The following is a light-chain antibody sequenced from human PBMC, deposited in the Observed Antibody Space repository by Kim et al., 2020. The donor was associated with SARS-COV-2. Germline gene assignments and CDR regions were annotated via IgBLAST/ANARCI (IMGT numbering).Light chain of an antibody. CDR2: DVS. Sequence: QSALTQPRSVPGSPGQSVTISCTGTNSDVGEYNYVSWYQQHPGKAPRLMIYDVSKRPSGIPDHFSGSKSGDTASLTISGLQIEDEADYYCCSYAGTYTFPYVFGSGTKVAVL. CDR1: NSDVGEYNY. CDR3: CSYAGTYTFPYV. V-gene: IGLV2-11*01. J-gene: IGLJ1*01.